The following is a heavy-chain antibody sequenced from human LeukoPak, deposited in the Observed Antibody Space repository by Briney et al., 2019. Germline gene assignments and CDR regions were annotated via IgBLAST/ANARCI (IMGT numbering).Heavy chain of an antibody. Sequence: PGQSPRLSCTTSGFAFDDFAMSWVRQPARGGLEGVGFIGRRAYGGAAEYAASVKGRFIISRDDSKGIAYLQMNSLKTEDTAVYYCSRNGLVDFDYWGQGSRVIVSP. J-gene: IGHJ4*02. CDR3: SRNGLVDFDY. CDR2: IGRRAYGGAA. CDR1: GFAFDDFA. V-gene: IGHV3-49*04.